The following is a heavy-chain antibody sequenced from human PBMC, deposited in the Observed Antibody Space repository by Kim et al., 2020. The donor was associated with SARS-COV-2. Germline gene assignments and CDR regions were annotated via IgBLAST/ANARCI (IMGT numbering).Heavy chain of an antibody. V-gene: IGHV3-53*01. CDR3: ARVGYCSSTSCPHLVYDY. CDR2: IYSGGST. Sequence: GGSLRLSCAASGFTVSSNYMSWVRQAPGKGLEWVSVIYSGGSTYYADSVKGRFTISRDNSKNTLYLQMNSLRAEDTAVYYCARVGYCSSTSCPHLVYDYWGQGTLVTVSS. J-gene: IGHJ4*02. D-gene: IGHD2-2*01. CDR1: GFTVSSNY.